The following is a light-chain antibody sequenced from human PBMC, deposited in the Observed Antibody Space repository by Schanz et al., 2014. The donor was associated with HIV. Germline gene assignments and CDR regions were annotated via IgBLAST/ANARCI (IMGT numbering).Light chain of an antibody. CDR3: QLCVRGAVV. Sequence: QAVVTQEPSLTVSPGGTVNFTCASSTGAVTSGHYPNWFQQKPGQAPRALIYSVANKHSWTPARFSGSLLGDKAALTLSGARPEDEADYYCQLCVRGAVVFRGGTKLTVL. CDR1: TGAVTSGHY. V-gene: IGLV7-43*01. J-gene: IGLJ2*01. CDR2: SVA.